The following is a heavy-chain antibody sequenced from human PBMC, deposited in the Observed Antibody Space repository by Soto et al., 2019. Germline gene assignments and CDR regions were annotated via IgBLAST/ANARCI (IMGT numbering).Heavy chain of an antibody. CDR1: GGTFSSYA. V-gene: IGHV1-69*01. CDR3: ARDPRGSQNGSGCYLGYYCGMDV. J-gene: IGHJ6*02. Sequence: QVQLVQSGAEVKKPGPSVKVSCKASGGTFSSYAISWVRQAPGQGLEWMGGIIPIFGTANYSQKFQGRVTVTADESTSTAYRELSSLRSEYRALYYFARDPRGSQNGSGCYLGYYCGMDVWGQGTTVSVSS. D-gene: IGHD3-10*01. CDR2: IIPIFGTA.